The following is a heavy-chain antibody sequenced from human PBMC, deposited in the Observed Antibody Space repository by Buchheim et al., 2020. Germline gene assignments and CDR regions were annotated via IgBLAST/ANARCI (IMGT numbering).Heavy chain of an antibody. CDR1: GFTFSSYG. J-gene: IGHJ6*02. Sequence: QVQLVESGGGVVQPGRSLRLSCAASGFTFSSYGMHWVRQAPGKGLEWVAVISYDGSNKYYADSVKGRLTISRDNSKNTLYLQMNSLRAEDTAVYYCAKAFSYYDPARNYYYYGMDVWGQGTT. D-gene: IGHD3-22*01. CDR3: AKAFSYYDPARNYYYYGMDV. CDR2: ISYDGSNK. V-gene: IGHV3-30*18.